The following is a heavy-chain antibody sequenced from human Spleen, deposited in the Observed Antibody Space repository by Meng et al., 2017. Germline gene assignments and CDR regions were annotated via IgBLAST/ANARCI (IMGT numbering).Heavy chain of an antibody. V-gene: IGHV2-70*04. CDR2: IDWDDDE. D-gene: IGHD3-22*01. CDR1: GIPLSTSGMR. Sequence: SGPTLVKPTQTLTLTCTFSGIPLSTSGMRVSWIRQPPGKALEWLARIDWDDDEFYSTSLKTRLTISKDTSKNQVVLTMTKMDPVDTGTYYCARAYDSSGYTAFDIWGQGTLVTVSS. CDR3: ARAYDSSGYTAFDI. J-gene: IGHJ3*02.